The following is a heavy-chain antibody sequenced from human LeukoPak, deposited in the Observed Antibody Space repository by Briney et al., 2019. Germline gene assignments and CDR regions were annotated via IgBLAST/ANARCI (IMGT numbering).Heavy chain of an antibody. CDR2: LSNSGST. V-gene: IGHV4-59*08. CDR3: ARHDKDVSLADVAFDI. D-gene: IGHD2-8*02. Sequence: PSETLSLTCTVSGGSISSYYWSWIRQPPGRGLEWIGFLSNSGSTSYNPSIKSRVFISLDTSKNQFSLKLTSVTAADTAVYYCARHDKDVSLADVAFDIWGQGTLVSVSS. CDR1: GGSISSYY. J-gene: IGHJ3*02.